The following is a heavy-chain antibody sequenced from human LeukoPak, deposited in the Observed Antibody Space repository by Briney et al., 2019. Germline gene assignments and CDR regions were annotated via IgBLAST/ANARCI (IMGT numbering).Heavy chain of an antibody. V-gene: IGHV3-7*01. Sequence: GGSLRLSCAASGFTFSSYWMSWVRQAPGKGLEWVANIKQDGSEKYYVDSVKGRFTISRDNSKNTLYLQMHSLRDEDTAVYYCASQGAITMWYYFDYWGQGTLVTVSS. CDR3: ASQGAITMWYYFDY. D-gene: IGHD3-10*02. CDR1: GFTFSSYW. CDR2: IKQDGSEK. J-gene: IGHJ4*02.